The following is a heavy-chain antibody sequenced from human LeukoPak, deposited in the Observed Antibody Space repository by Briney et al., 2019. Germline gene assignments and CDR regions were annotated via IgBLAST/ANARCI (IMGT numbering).Heavy chain of an antibody. J-gene: IGHJ4*02. V-gene: IGHV3-11*05. CDR2: ISSTGSYT. CDR3: ARDRLQYSYGYDY. CDR1: GXTFSDFY. D-gene: IGHD5-18*01. Sequence: GGSLRLSCAASGXTFSDFYMSWIRQAPGKGQEWVSYISSTGSYTDYADSVKGRFTISRDNAKNSLYLQMNSLRAEDTAVYYCARDRLQYSYGYDYWGQGTLVTVSS.